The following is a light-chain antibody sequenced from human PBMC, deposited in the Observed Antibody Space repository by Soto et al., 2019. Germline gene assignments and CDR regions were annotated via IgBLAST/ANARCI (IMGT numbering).Light chain of an antibody. V-gene: IGKV2-30*02. CDR1: HSLVHSDGNTY. Sequence: DVVLTQSPLSLHVTLGQPASITCRSRHSLVHSDGNTYLNWVQQRQGKSPRSLIYKVSNRDSRVPDRFSGSGSGTDFTLKISRVEAEDVWVYYCMQGTYWPRTFGQGTKVDIK. CDR3: MQGTYWPRT. J-gene: IGKJ1*01. CDR2: KVS.